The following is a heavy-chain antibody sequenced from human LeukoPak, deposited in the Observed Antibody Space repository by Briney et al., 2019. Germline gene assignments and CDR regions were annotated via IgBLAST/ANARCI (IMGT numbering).Heavy chain of an antibody. CDR2: IYPGDSDT. V-gene: IGHV5-51*01. CDR1: GYIFTYYW. D-gene: IGHD4-23*01. J-gene: IGHJ4*02. CDR3: ARTTLLRWPIFDY. Sequence: GESLKISCKVSGYIFTYYWIGWVRQMPGKGLEWMGIIYPGDSDTRYSPSFQGQVIISVDKSISTVYLQWRSLKASDTAIYYCARTTLLRWPIFDYWGQGTLVTVSS.